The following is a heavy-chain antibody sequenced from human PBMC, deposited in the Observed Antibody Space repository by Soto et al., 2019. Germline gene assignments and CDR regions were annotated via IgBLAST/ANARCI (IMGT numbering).Heavy chain of an antibody. V-gene: IGHV3-48*02. D-gene: IGHD1-26*01. CDR1: GFTLSSYS. CDR3: TKDLGTGYGMDV. CDR2: LSSGMRYI. J-gene: IGHJ6*02. Sequence: GGSLRLSCAASGFTLSSYSMNWVRQAPGKGLEWVSYLSSGMRYIYYAAPVKGRFTISRDSAKNSLYLQMNSLRDEDTAVYYCTKDLGTGYGMDVWGQGTTVTLSS.